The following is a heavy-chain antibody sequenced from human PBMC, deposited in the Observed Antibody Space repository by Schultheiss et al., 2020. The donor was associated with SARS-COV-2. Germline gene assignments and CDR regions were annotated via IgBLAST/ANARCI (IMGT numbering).Heavy chain of an antibody. D-gene: IGHD3-3*01. J-gene: IGHJ5*02. Sequence: GGSLRLSCAASGFTFSSYGMHWVRQAPGKGLEWVAVISYDGSNKYYADSVKGRFTISRDNSKNTLYLQMNSLRAEDTAVYYCARDKITIFGVTWGFDPWGQGTLVTVSS. CDR1: GFTFSSYG. V-gene: IGHV3-30*03. CDR2: ISYDGSNK. CDR3: ARDKITIFGVTWGFDP.